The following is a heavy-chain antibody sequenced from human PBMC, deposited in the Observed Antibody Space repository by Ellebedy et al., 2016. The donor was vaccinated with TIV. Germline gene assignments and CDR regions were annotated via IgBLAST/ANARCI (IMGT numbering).Heavy chain of an antibody. CDR2: MYYSGST. J-gene: IGHJ5*02. CDR1: AGSISSNSYY. D-gene: IGHD3-10*01. V-gene: IGHV4-39*07. CDR3: ARVILGSGSYPFDP. Sequence: SETLSLXXTVSAGSISSNSYYWGWIRQPPGKGLEWIGSMYYSGSTYYNPSLKSRVTISVDTSKNQFSLKLSSVTAADTAVYYCARVILGSGSYPFDPWGQGTLVTVSS.